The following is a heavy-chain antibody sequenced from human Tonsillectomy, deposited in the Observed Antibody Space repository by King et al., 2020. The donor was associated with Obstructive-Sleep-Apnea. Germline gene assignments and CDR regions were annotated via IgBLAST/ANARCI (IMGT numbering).Heavy chain of an antibody. V-gene: IGHV1-46*01. CDR3: ATTAESAPDFDY. CDR1: GYTFTSYY. CDR2: INPSGGST. J-gene: IGHJ4*02. D-gene: IGHD1-14*01. Sequence: QLVQSGAEVKKPGASVKVSCKASGYTFTSYYMHWVRQAPGQGLEWMGIINPSGGSTSYAQKFQGRVTMTRDTSTSTVYMELSSLRSEDTAVYYCATTAESAPDFDYWGQGTLVTVSS.